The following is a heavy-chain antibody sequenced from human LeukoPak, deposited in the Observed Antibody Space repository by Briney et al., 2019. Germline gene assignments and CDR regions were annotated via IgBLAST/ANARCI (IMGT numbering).Heavy chain of an antibody. CDR3: ARSRPYYYDSSGYYQN. J-gene: IGHJ4*02. CDR2: IYYSGST. CDR1: GGSISSYY. V-gene: IGHV4-30-4*08. Sequence: SETLSLTCTVSGGSISSYYWSWIRQPPGKGLEWIGYIYYSGSTYYNPSLKSRVTISVDTSKNQFSLKLSSVTAADTAVYYCARSRPYYYDSSGYYQNWGQGTLVTVSS. D-gene: IGHD3-22*01.